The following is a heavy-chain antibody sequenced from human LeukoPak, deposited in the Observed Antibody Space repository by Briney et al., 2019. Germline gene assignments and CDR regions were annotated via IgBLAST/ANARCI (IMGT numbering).Heavy chain of an antibody. CDR1: GFTVSSNY. CDR2: IYSGGST. Sequence: PGGSLRLSCAASGFTVSSNYMSWVRQAPGKGLEWVSVIYSGGSTYYADSVKGRFTISRDNSKNTLYLQMNSLRAEDTAVYFCARDGSYYYGMDVWGQGTTVTVSS. V-gene: IGHV3-53*01. J-gene: IGHJ6*02. CDR3: ARDGSYYYGMDV.